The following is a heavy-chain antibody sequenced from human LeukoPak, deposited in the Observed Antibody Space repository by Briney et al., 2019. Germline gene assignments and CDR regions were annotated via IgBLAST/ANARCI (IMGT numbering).Heavy chain of an antibody. CDR3: GMEMIRGVNFDY. CDR1: GFTFSSYA. Sequence: PGGSLRLSCAASGFTFSSYAMSWVRQAPGKGLEWVGRIQSKTDGGTAEYAAPVERRFTISRDDSKNMLYPQMNSLKTEDTAVYYCGMEMIRGVNFDYWGQGTLVTVSS. CDR2: IQSKTDGGTA. V-gene: IGHV3-15*01. J-gene: IGHJ4*02. D-gene: IGHD3-10*01.